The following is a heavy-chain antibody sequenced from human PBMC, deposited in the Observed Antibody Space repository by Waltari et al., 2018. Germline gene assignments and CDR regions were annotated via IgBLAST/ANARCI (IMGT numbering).Heavy chain of an antibody. CDR3: ARGRGTADY. J-gene: IGHJ4*02. CDR1: GYSISSGYY. V-gene: IGHV4-38-2*02. Sequence: QVQLQELGPGLVKPSETLSLTCTVSGYSISSGYYWGWIRQPPGKGLEWIGSIYHSGSTYYNPSLKSRVTISVDTSKNQFSLKLSSVTAADTAVYYCARGRGTADYWGQGTLVTVSS. CDR2: IYHSGST. D-gene: IGHD1-1*01.